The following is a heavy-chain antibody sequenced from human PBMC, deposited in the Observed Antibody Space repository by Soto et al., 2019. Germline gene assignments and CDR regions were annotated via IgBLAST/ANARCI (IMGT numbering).Heavy chain of an antibody. Sequence: SETLSLTCTVSGGSISSSSYYWGWIRQPPGKGLEWIGSIYYSGSTYYNPSLKSRVTISVDTSKNQFSLKLSSETAADTAVYYCAIPYCSSTSCYAGAFDIWGQGTMVTVSS. CDR1: GGSISSSSYY. CDR2: IYYSGST. CDR3: AIPYCSSTSCYAGAFDI. D-gene: IGHD2-2*01. J-gene: IGHJ3*02. V-gene: IGHV4-39*01.